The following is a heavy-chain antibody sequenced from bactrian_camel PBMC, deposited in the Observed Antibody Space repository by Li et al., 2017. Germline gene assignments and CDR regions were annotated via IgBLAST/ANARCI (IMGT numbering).Heavy chain of an antibody. V-gene: IGHV3-3*01. Sequence: QVQLVESGGGSAQAGGSLRLSCAASGHGIRRHCMAWFRQAPGKEREGVAALYAGFGITYYSNSVEGRFTISRHSANTVYLQMDSLEPEDTGMYFCAAKATDCSQWNAYFYFGQGTQVTVS. CDR2: LYAGFGIT. J-gene: IGHJ4*01. CDR1: GHGIRRHC. CDR3: AAKATDCSQWNAYFY. D-gene: IGHD3*01.